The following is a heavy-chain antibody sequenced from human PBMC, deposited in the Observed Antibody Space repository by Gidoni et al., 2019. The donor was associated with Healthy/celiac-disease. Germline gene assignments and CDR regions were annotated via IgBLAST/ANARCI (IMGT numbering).Heavy chain of an antibody. V-gene: IGHV3-72*01. D-gene: IGHD3-22*01. Sequence: EVQLVESGGGLVQPGGSLRISCAAAGLPFSDHYMDWVRQAPGKGLEWVGRTRNKANSYSTEYAASVKGRFTISRDDSKNSLYLQMNSLKTEDTAVYYCARGGSYDSSGYYYSYWGQGTLVSVSS. J-gene: IGHJ4*02. CDR3: ARGGSYDSSGYYYSY. CDR2: TRNKANSYST. CDR1: GLPFSDHY.